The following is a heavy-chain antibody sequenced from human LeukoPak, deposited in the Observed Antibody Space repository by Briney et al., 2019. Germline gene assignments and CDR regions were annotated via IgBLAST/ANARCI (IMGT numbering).Heavy chain of an antibody. Sequence: PGGSLRLSCAASGFTFSSYGMHWVRQAPGKGLEWVAVISYDGSNKYYADSVKGRFTISRDNSKNTLYLQMNSLRAEDTAVYYCAKASVMGDHYDYWGQGTLVTVSS. J-gene: IGHJ4*02. CDR1: GFTFSSYG. CDR2: ISYDGSNK. V-gene: IGHV3-30*18. D-gene: IGHD3-16*01. CDR3: AKASVMGDHYDY.